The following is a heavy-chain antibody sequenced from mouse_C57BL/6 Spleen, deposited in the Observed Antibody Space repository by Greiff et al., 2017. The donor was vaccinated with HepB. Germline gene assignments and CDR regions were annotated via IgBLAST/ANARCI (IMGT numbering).Heavy chain of an antibody. D-gene: IGHD2-4*01. J-gene: IGHJ4*01. V-gene: IGHV1-72*01. Sequence: QVQLKQPGAELVKPGASVKLSCKASGYTFTSYWMHWVKQRPGRGLEWIGRIDPNSGGTKYNEKFKSKATLTVDKPSSTAYMQLSSLTSEDSAVYYCARYYDYDYYYAMDYWGQGTSVTVSS. CDR2: IDPNSGGT. CDR3: ARYYDYDYYYAMDY. CDR1: GYTFTSYW.